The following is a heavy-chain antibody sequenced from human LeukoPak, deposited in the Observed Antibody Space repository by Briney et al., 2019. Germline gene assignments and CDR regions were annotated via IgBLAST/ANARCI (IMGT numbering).Heavy chain of an antibody. D-gene: IGHD3-22*01. CDR2: IYYSGST. Sequence: KTSQTLSLTCTVSGGSISSGGYYWSWIRQHPGKGLEWIGYIYYSGSTYYNPSLKSRVTISVDTSKNQFSLKLSSVTAADTAVYYGARVNYDSSGYYYDYWGQGTLVTVSS. V-gene: IGHV4-31*03. J-gene: IGHJ4*02. CDR3: ARVNYDSSGYYYDY. CDR1: GGSISSGGYY.